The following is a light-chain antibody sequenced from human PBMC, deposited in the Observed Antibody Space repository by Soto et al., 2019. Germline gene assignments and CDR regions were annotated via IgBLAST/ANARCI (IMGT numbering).Light chain of an antibody. Sequence: QSVLTQPPSVSGAPGQRVTISCTGNSSNIGAGYEVHWYHQLPGTAPKCLGSGNDNRPSGVPDRLSASKSGTSGSLAITGLQAEDEGHYDCKSYDRGLTAYVFGTGTKLTVL. CDR2: GND. J-gene: IGLJ1*01. CDR1: SSNIGAGYE. V-gene: IGLV1-40*01. CDR3: KSYDRGLTAYV.